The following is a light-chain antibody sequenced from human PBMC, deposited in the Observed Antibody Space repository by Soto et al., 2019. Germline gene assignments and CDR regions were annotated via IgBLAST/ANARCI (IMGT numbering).Light chain of an antibody. CDR1: QSVSSY. V-gene: IGKV3-11*01. Sequence: EIVLTQSPATLSLSPGERATLSCRASQSVSSYLAWYQQKPGQAPRLLIYDSSNRATGIPARFSGSGSATDFTRTISSLGPEDFAVYYCQQRSNWPPGFGQGTRREIK. CDR2: DSS. J-gene: IGKJ5*01. CDR3: QQRSNWPPG.